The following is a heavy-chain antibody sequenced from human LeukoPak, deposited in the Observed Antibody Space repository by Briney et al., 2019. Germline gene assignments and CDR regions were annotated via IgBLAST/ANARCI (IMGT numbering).Heavy chain of an antibody. CDR3: ARQAVITILGLVNPSGFDY. CDR1: GGSLSSSSYY. V-gene: IGHV4-39*01. D-gene: IGHD3-3*01. J-gene: IGHJ4*02. Sequence: SETLSLTCTVSGGSLSSSSYYWGWIRQPPGKGLEWIGSIYYSGSTYYNPSLKSRVTISVDTSKTQFSLKLSSVTAADTAVYYCARQAVITILGLVNPSGFDYWGQGTLVTVSS. CDR2: IYYSGST.